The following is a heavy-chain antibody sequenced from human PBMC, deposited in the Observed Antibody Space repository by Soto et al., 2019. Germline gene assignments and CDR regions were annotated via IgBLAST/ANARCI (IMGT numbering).Heavy chain of an antibody. Sequence: PGGSLRLFCTASGFTFINYAMSWVRQAPGRGLEWVSSLNGGADRPHYADSVKGRFTISRDNSKNTLYLQMTSLSADDTAVYYCAKDPGNARHFTSWGQGTLVTVSP. D-gene: IGHD6-25*01. CDR3: AKDPGNARHFTS. CDR1: GFTFINYA. V-gene: IGHV3-23*01. J-gene: IGHJ4*02. CDR2: LNGGADRP.